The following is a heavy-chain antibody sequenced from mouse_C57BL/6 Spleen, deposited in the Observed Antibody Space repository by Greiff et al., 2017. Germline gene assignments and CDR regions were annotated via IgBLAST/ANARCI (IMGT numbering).Heavy chain of an antibody. D-gene: IGHD2-5*01. CDR3: ARNHYSNLYYAMDY. CDR1: GFSLTSYA. CDR2: IWTGGGT. V-gene: IGHV2-9-1*01. Sequence: VQLVESGPGLVAPSQSLSITCTVSGFSLTSYAISRVRQPPGKGLEWLGVIWTGGGTNYNSALKSRLSISKDNSKSQVFLKMNSLQTDDTARYYCARNHYSNLYYAMDYWGQGTSVTVSS. J-gene: IGHJ4*01.